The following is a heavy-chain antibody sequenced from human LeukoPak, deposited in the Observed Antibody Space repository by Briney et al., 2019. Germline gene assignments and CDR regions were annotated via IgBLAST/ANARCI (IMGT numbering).Heavy chain of an antibody. Sequence: GGSLKISCSATGITFSSYEMHWVLQAPGKGLEYVSAISSNGGSTYYADSVKGRFTISRDNSKNTLYLQMSSLRAEDTAVYYCVKDLLAVAGTSNYWGQGTLVTVSS. CDR3: VKDLLAVAGTSNY. V-gene: IGHV3-64D*06. CDR2: ISSNGGST. D-gene: IGHD6-19*01. J-gene: IGHJ4*02. CDR1: GITFSSYE.